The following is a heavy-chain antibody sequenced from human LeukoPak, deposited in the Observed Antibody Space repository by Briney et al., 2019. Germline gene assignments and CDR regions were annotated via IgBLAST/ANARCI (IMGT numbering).Heavy chain of an antibody. V-gene: IGHV1-18*01. J-gene: IGHJ6*03. CDR2: ISAYNGNT. Sequence: GASVKVSCKASGYTFTSYGISWVRQAPGQGLEWMGSISAYNGNTNYAQKLQGRVTMTTDTSTSTAYMELRSLRSDDTAVYYCARDYDFWSGYYANYYYYMDVWGKGTTVTVSS. CDR1: GYTFTSYG. CDR3: ARDYDFWSGYYANYYYYMDV. D-gene: IGHD3-3*01.